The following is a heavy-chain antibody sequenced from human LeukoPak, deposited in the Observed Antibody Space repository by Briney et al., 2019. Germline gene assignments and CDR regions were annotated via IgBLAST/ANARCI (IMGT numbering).Heavy chain of an antibody. CDR3: ARMLISSGYYVDS. V-gene: IGHV3-53*01. D-gene: IGHD3-22*01. CDR2: IYSGGTT. Sequence: GGSMRLSCAASGFAVSSKYMSWVRQAPGKGLEWVSVIYSGGTTYYADSVKGRFTISRDTSKNTLYLQMNSLRAEDTAVYYCARMLISSGYYVDSWGQGTLVTVSS. J-gene: IGHJ4*02. CDR1: GFAVSSKY.